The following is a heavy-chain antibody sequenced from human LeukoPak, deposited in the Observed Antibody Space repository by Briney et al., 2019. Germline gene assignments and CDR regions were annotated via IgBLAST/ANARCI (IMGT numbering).Heavy chain of an antibody. CDR2: IHYSGGG. CDR1: GGSISSRSYY. V-gene: IGHV4-39*01. J-gene: IGHJ3*02. CDR3: ARHGDSSSTTDAFDM. D-gene: IGHD6-6*01. Sequence: PSETLSLTCTVSGGSISSRSYYWGWIRQPPGKGLEWIGSIHYSGGGYYNPFLKSRVTISVDTSKNQFSLNLNSVTAADTAVYYCARHGDSSSTTDAFDMWGQGTMVTVSS.